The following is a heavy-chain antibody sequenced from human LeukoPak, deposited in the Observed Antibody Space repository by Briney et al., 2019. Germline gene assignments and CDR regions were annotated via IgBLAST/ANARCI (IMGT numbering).Heavy chain of an antibody. V-gene: IGHV4-34*01. Sequence: SETLSLTCAVYGGSFSGYYWSWIRRPPGKGLEWIGEINHSGSTNYNPSLKSRVTISVGTSKNQFSLKLSSVTAADTAVYYCARARLRYFDWVYWGQGTLVTVSS. CDR3: ARARLRYFDWVY. D-gene: IGHD3-9*01. CDR1: GGSFSGYY. J-gene: IGHJ4*02. CDR2: INHSGST.